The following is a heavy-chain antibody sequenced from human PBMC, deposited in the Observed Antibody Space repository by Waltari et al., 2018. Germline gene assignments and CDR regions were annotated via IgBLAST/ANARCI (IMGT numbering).Heavy chain of an antibody. V-gene: IGHV3-30*02. J-gene: IGHJ4*02. CDR3: AKLGDHYGGFDY. CDR2: IRYDGSNK. Sequence: QVQLVESGGGVVQPGGSLRLSCAASGFTFSSYGMPWVRQAPGKGLEWVAFIRYDGSNKYYADSVKGRFTISRDNSKNTLYLQMNSLRAEDTAVYYCAKLGDHYGGFDYWGQGTLVTVSS. CDR1: GFTFSSYG. D-gene: IGHD4-17*01.